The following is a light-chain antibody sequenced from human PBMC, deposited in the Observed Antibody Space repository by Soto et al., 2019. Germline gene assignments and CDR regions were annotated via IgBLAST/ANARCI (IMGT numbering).Light chain of an antibody. V-gene: IGKV3-20*01. Sequence: EIVLTQSPGTLSLSPGERATLSCRASQSVGSTYLAWYQHKPGRAPRLLIYGASSRATGIPDRFSGSGSGTDFTLTISRLEPEDFAVYYCQQYGSSPETFGQGTKVEIK. J-gene: IGKJ1*01. CDR1: QSVGSTY. CDR2: GAS. CDR3: QQYGSSPET.